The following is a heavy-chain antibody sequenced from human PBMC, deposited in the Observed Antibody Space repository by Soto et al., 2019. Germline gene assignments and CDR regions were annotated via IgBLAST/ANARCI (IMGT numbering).Heavy chain of an antibody. Sequence: QVQLVQSGAEVKKPGASVKVSCKGSGYTFTSYHINWVRQATGQGLEWMGWMNPNSGNTGYAQTLQGRVTMTWDTSISTAYMELTSLRFEDTAMYYCARGHISSTKNWLDPWGPGTLVTVSS. D-gene: IGHD6-6*01. CDR1: GYTFTSYH. CDR3: ARGHISSTKNWLDP. J-gene: IGHJ5*02. CDR2: MNPNSGNT. V-gene: IGHV1-8*01.